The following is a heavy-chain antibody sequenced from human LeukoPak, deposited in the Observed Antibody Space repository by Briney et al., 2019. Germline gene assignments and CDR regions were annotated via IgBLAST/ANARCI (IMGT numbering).Heavy chain of an antibody. D-gene: IGHD1-7*01. CDR2: INHSGST. V-gene: IGHV4-34*01. J-gene: IGHJ6*03. CDR3: ARVRITGTTFRYYYYYMDV. CDR1: GGSLRGYY. Sequence: SDTLSLTCSVYGGSLRGYYWIWLRQPPGKGLAWIGEINHSGSTNYNPSLKSRVTISVDTSKNQFSLKLSSVTAADTAVYYCARVRITGTTFRYYYYYMDVWGKGTTVTVSS.